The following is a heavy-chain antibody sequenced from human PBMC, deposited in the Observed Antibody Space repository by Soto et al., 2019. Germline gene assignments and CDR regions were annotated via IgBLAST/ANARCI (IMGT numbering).Heavy chain of an antibody. CDR3: AKMSASGYFDY. CDR2: IHFSEST. D-gene: IGHD6-19*01. J-gene: IGHJ4*02. V-gene: IGHV4-61*03. Sequence: WTWIRQPPGKGLEWIGYIHFSESTSYNPSLESRVTVSLDTSMTHFSLILSSLTAADTAVYYCAKMSASGYFDYWGQGTLVTVSS.